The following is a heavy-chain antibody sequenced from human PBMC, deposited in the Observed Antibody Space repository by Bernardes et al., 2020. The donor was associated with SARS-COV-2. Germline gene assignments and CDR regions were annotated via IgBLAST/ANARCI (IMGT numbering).Heavy chain of an antibody. J-gene: IGHJ6*02. CDR1: GGSISSSNYY. V-gene: IGHV4-39*01. Sequence: SEPLSLTCTVSGGSISSSNYYWGWIRQPPGKGLEWIGSIYYGGNTYFNPSLKSRVTISVDPSNNQFSLKLRSVTAADTAVYYCARPECTSASCYLYFYFGMDVWGQGTTVTVSS. CDR2: IYYGGNT. D-gene: IGHD2-2*01. CDR3: ARPECTSASCYLYFYFGMDV.